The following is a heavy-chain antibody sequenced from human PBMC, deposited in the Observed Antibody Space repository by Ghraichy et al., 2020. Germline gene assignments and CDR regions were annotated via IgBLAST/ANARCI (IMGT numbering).Heavy chain of an antibody. CDR1: GGSISSNYW. CDR3: ARQLFGANAFDI. D-gene: IGHD3-10*02. J-gene: IGHJ3*02. CDR2: IYQSGST. Sequence: SETLSLTCAVSGGSISSNYWWSWVRQPPGKGLEWTGEIYQSGSTNYNPSLKSRVTISLDRPKNQCSLKLTSVTAADTAVYFCARQLFGANAFDIWGQGTMVTVSS. V-gene: IGHV4-4*02.